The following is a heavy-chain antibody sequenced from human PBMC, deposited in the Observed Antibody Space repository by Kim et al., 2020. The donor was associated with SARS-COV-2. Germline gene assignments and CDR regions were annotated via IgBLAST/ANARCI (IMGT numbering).Heavy chain of an antibody. CDR2: ISWNSGSI. V-gene: IGHV3-9*01. Sequence: GGSLRLSCAASGFTFDDYAMHWVRQAPGKGLEWVSGISWNSGSIGYADSVKGRFTISRDNAKNSLYLQMNSLRAEDTALYYCAKDGGQIPAAISGGMDV. J-gene: IGHJ6*01. CDR3: AKDGGQIPAAISGGMDV. CDR1: GFTFDDYA. D-gene: IGHD2-2*02.